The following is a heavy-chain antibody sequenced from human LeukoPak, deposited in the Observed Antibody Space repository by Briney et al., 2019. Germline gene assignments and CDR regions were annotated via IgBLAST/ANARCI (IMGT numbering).Heavy chain of an antibody. CDR2: INPNSGGT. CDR1: GDTFTAYY. D-gene: IGHD2-2*01. Sequence: ASLKVSCKASGDTFTAYYMHWVRQAPGQGLEWMGCINPNSGGTEYAQKFQGRVTMTRDTSISTVYMELSRLRSDDTAVYYCARDGGWYELIYWFDPWGQGTLVTVSS. V-gene: IGHV1-2*02. J-gene: IGHJ5*02. CDR3: ARDGGWYELIYWFDP.